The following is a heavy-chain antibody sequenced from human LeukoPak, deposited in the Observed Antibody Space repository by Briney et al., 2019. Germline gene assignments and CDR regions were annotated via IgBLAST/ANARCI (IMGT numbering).Heavy chain of an antibody. D-gene: IGHD1-26*01. CDR3: ARDRIMGATLSTRGLTLTYY. Sequence: PGGSLRLSCAASGFTFSRHTMTWVRQAPGKGLEWVSCIGESGETTYYADSVNGRFTISRDNSMNTLYLRMNSLRPEDTGVYYCARDRIMGATLSTRGLTLTYYWGQGTLVTVSS. J-gene: IGHJ4*02. CDR2: IGESGETT. CDR1: GFTFSRHT. V-gene: IGHV3-23*01.